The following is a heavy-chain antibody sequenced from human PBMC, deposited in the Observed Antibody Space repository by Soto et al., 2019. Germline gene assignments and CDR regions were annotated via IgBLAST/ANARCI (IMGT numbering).Heavy chain of an antibody. D-gene: IGHD6-13*01. Sequence: PSEPLSLTCTVSGDSISNYYWSWILQSAEKRLEWIGRVSSTGSSYYNPSLKSRVTISVDTSKNQVSLNLTSVTAADTAVYYCAGGVPAAGTDWFDPWGQGTLVTVSS. CDR1: GDSISNYY. J-gene: IGHJ5*02. CDR3: AGGVPAAGTDWFDP. CDR2: VSSTGSS. V-gene: IGHV4-4*07.